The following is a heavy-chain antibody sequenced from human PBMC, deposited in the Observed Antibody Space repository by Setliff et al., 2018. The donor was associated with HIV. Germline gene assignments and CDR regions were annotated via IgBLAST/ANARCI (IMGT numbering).Heavy chain of an antibody. CDR1: GFTFGDYA. V-gene: IGHV3-49*04. Sequence: GGSLRLSCTSSGFTFGDYAMSWVRQAPGKGLEWLGLIRDRVYGGTTEYAASVKGRFTISRDDSKNIAYLQMGSLKTEDTAVYFCTRYKLTSVMSNFDYWGLGTLVTVSS. J-gene: IGHJ4*02. CDR2: IRDRVYGGTT. D-gene: IGHD4-17*01. CDR3: TRYKLTSVMSNFDY.